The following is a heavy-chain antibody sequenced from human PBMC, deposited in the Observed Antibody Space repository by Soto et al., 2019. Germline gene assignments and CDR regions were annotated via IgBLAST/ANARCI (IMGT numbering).Heavy chain of an antibody. Sequence: QVQLQESGPGLVKPSETLSLTCTVSNGSVSSGNYYWSWIRQPPGKGLEWIGYVYYSGNTRYNPSLKSRVTISVDTSKNQFSLRLNSVTAADTAVYYCAVSPYCSSTSCYGSYYFDYWGQGTLLTVSS. CDR2: VYYSGNT. CDR1: NGSVSSGNYY. CDR3: AVSPYCSSTSCYGSYYFDY. V-gene: IGHV4-61*01. D-gene: IGHD2-2*01. J-gene: IGHJ4*02.